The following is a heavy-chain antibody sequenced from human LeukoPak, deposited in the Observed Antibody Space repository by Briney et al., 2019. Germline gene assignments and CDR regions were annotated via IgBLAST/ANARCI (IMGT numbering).Heavy chain of an antibody. CDR1: GYSFTSYW. CDR3: ARAAIEYSSSSHIDY. CDR2: IYPGDSDT. D-gene: IGHD6-6*01. Sequence: GESLKISCKGSGYSFTSYWIGWVRQMPGKDLEWMGIIYPGDSDTRYSPSFQGQVTISADKSISTAYLQWSSLKASDTAMYYCARAAIEYSSSSHIDYWGQGTLVTVSS. J-gene: IGHJ4*02. V-gene: IGHV5-51*01.